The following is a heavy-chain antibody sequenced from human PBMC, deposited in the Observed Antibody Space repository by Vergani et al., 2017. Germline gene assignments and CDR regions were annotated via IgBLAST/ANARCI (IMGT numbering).Heavy chain of an antibody. Sequence: EVQLVESGGGLVQPGGSLRLSCAASGFTVSSNYMSWVRQAPGKGLEWVSVIYSGGSTYYEDSVKGRFTISRDNSKNSLYLQMNGLGTEDTALYFCVKDYGASVAVTGGYHFDPWGPGSLVTVSS. D-gene: IGHD4-17*01. V-gene: IGHV3-66*02. CDR2: IYSGGST. J-gene: IGHJ4*02. CDR1: GFTVSSNY. CDR3: VKDYGASVAVTGGYHFDP.